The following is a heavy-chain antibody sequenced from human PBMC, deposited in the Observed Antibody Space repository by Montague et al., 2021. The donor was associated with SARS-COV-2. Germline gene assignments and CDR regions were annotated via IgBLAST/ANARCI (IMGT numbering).Heavy chain of an antibody. CDR2: FYYTGYT. CDR1: GASTNSNSYY. V-gene: IGHV4-39*01. CDR3: ARIVGDCSSDSCYAVR. D-gene: IGHD2-2*01. Sequence: SETLSLTCAVSGASTNSNSYYWGWIRQPPGKGLDWIGSFYYTGYTCYTPSLKSRVTISGDTSKNQFSLKLTSVTAADTAVYCCARIVGDCSSDSCYAVRWGQGTVVTGSS. J-gene: IGHJ4*02.